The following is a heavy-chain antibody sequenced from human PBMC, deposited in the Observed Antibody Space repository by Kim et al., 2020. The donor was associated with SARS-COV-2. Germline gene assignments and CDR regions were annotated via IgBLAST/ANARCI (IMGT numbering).Heavy chain of an antibody. Sequence: GGSLRLSCAASGFTFSSYGMHWVRQAPGKGLEWVAVIWYDGSNKYYADSVKGRFTISRDNSKNTLYLQMNSLRAEDTAVYYCARGGLGTGTTAWFDPWGQGTLVTVSS. CDR3: ARGGLGTGTTAWFDP. J-gene: IGHJ5*02. V-gene: IGHV3-33*01. CDR1: GFTFSSYG. CDR2: IWYDGSNK. D-gene: IGHD1-1*01.